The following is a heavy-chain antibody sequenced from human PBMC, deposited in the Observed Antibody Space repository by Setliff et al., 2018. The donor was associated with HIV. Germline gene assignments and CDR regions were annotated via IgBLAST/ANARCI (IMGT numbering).Heavy chain of an antibody. CDR2: INTNTGNP. V-gene: IGHV1-18*01. J-gene: IGHJ6*02. CDR1: GDTFNNCA. CDR3: ARDVDHMMDV. Sequence: ASVKVSCKASGDTFNNCAVTWVRQAPGQGLEWMGWINTNTGNPTYAQGRLTMTTDTSTGTAYMELRSLRSDDTAVYYCARDVDHMMDVWGQGTTVTVSS.